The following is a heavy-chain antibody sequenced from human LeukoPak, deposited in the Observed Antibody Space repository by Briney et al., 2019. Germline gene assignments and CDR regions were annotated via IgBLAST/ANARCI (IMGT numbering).Heavy chain of an antibody. J-gene: IGHJ4*02. Sequence: GSLRLSCAASGFTFSSYEMNWVRQAPGKGLEWVAFIRYDGSNKYYADSVKGRFTISRDNSKNTLYLQMNSLRAEDTAVYYCAKMFGSHWGQGTLVTVSS. CDR3: AKMFGSH. D-gene: IGHD3-10*02. CDR1: GFTFSSYE. CDR2: IRYDGSNK. V-gene: IGHV3-30*02.